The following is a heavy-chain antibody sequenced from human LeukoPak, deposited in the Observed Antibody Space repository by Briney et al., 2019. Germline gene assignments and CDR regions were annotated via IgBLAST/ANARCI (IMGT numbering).Heavy chain of an antibody. CDR2: ISGSGGST. J-gene: IGHJ4*02. V-gene: IGHV3-23*01. CDR1: GFTFSSYA. CDR3: AKRIAVAGPYFDY. D-gene: IGHD6-19*01. Sequence: GGSLRLSCAASGFTFSSYAMSWVRQAPGKGLEWVSAISGSGGSTYYADSVKGRFTISRNNSKNILYLQMNSLRAEDTAVYYCAKRIAVAGPYFDYWGQGALVTVSS.